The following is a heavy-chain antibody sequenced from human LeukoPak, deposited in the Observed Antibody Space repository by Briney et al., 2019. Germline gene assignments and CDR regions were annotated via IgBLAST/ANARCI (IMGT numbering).Heavy chain of an antibody. CDR3: ARRFDL. J-gene: IGHJ2*01. CDR2: IYYSGST. Sequence: SETLSLTCTVSGGSISSYYWSWIRQPPGKGLEWIGYIYYSGSTNYNPSLKSRVTISVDTSKNQFSLKLSSVTAADTAVYYCARRFDLWGRGTLVTVSS. V-gene: IGHV4-59*08. CDR1: GGSISSYY.